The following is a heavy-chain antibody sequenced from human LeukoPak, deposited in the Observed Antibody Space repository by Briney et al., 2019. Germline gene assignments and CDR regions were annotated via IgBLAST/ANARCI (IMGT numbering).Heavy chain of an antibody. CDR2: IYYSGST. CDR1: GGSISSSSYY. J-gene: IGHJ6*03. CDR3: ARRSPSGYYYMDV. Sequence: SETPSLTCTVSGGSISSSSYYWGWIRQPPGKGLEWIGSIYYSGSTYYNPSLKSRVTISVDTSKNQFSLKLSSVTAADTAVYYCARRSPSGYYYMDVWGKGTTVTVS. V-gene: IGHV4-39*01.